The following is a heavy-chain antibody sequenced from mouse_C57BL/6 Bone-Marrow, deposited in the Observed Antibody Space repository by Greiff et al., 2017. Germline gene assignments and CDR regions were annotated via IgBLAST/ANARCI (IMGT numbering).Heavy chain of an antibody. J-gene: IGHJ1*03. Sequence: VKLVESGPGLVQPSQSLSITCTVSGFSLTSYGVHWVRQSPGKGLEWLGVIWSGGRTDYNAAFISRLSISKDNSKSQVFFKMNSLQADDTAIYYCASPMYYGYDGWYFDVWGTGTTVTVSS. D-gene: IGHD2-2*01. CDR2: IWSGGRT. CDR1: GFSLTSYG. CDR3: ASPMYYGYDGWYFDV. V-gene: IGHV2-2*01.